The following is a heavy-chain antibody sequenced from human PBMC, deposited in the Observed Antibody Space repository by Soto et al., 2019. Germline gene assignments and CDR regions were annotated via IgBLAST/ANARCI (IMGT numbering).Heavy chain of an antibody. CDR2: IIPIFGTA. Sequence: SVKISCKASGGTFSSYAISWVRQAPGQGLEWMGGIIPIFGTANYAQKFQGRVTITADESTSTAYMELSSLRSEDTAVYYCASGKRHLYFDYLGQVTLVPVSS. CDR1: GGTFSSYA. CDR3: ASGKRHLYFDY. J-gene: IGHJ4*02. V-gene: IGHV1-69*13.